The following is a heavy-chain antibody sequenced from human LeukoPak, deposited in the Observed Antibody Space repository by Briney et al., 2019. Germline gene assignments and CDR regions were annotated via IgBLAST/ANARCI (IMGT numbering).Heavy chain of an antibody. J-gene: IGHJ4*02. CDR3: ARGLGTYYYGSGSSYYFDY. D-gene: IGHD3-10*01. CDR1: GFTFSSYV. V-gene: IGHV3-33*01. Sequence: GGSLRLSCAASGFTFSSYVMHWVRQAPGKGLEWVAVIWYDGSNKYYADSVKGRFTISRDNSKNTLYLQMNSLRAEDTAVYYCARGLGTYYYGSGSSYYFDYWGQGTLVTVSS. CDR2: IWYDGSNK.